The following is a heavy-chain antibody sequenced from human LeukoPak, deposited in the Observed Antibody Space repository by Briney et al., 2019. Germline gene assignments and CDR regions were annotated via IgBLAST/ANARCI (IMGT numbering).Heavy chain of an antibody. CDR1: GYNLIAYY. V-gene: IGHV1-2*02. Sequence: ASLKVSCKASGYNLIAYYIHWVRQAPGQGLEWMGWLNPNSGVTNYAQKFQGRVTMTRDTSISTAYMELSSLRSDDTAVYYCARGNAMATIRVTDYWGQGTPVTVSS. CDR3: ARGNAMATIRVTDY. D-gene: IGHD5-24*01. J-gene: IGHJ4*02. CDR2: LNPNSGVT.